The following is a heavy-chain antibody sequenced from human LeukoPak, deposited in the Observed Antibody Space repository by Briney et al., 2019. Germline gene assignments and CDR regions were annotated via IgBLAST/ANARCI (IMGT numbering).Heavy chain of an antibody. V-gene: IGHV1-2*02. CDR3: ARLVVIAARPYLIDY. Sequence: GASVKVSCKASGYTFTGYYMHWVRQAPGQGLEWMGWINPNSDGTNYAQKFQGRVTMTRDTSISTAYMELSRLRSDDTAVYYCARLVVIAARPYLIDYWGQGTLVTVSS. J-gene: IGHJ4*02. CDR1: GYTFTGYY. CDR2: INPNSDGT. D-gene: IGHD6-6*01.